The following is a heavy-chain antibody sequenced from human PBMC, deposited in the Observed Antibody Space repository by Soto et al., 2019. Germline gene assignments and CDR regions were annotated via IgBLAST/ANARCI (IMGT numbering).Heavy chain of an antibody. V-gene: IGHV3-13*01. J-gene: IGHJ6*02. CDR2: IGTAGDT. CDR1: GFTFSSYD. CDR3: ARVPRKGYYYYYGMDV. Sequence: GGSLRLSCAASGFTFSSYDMHWVRQATGKGLEWVSAIGTAGDTYYPGSVKGRFTISRENAKNSLYLQMNSLRAGDTAVYYSARVPRKGYYYYYGMDVWGQGTTVTVSS.